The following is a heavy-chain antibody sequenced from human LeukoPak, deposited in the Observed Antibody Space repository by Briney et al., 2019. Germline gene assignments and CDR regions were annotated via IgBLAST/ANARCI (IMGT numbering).Heavy chain of an antibody. CDR1: GFTFSSYA. Sequence: PGGSLRLSCAASGFTFSSYAMSWVRQAPGKGLEWVSAISGSGGSTYYADSVKGRFTISRDNSKNTLYLQMNSLRAEDTAVYYCAKVAGYSSGYQYYYYYYYTDVWGKGTTVTVSS. CDR2: ISGSGGST. J-gene: IGHJ6*03. V-gene: IGHV3-23*01. CDR3: AKVAGYSSGYQYYYYYYYTDV. D-gene: IGHD6-19*01.